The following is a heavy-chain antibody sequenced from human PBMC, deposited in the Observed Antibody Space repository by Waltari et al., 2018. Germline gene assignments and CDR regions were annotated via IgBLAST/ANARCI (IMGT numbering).Heavy chain of an antibody. CDR2: TYYSGST. V-gene: IGHV4-59*01. J-gene: IGHJ4*02. CDR1: GGSISSYY. Sequence: QVQLQESGPGLVKPSETLSLTCTVSGGSISSYYWSWIREPPGKGLEWIGYTYYSGSTNYNPSLKSRVTISVDTSKNQFSLKLSSVTAADTAVYYCARVFASQNYYDSSGLPDYFDYWGQGTLVTVSS. D-gene: IGHD3-22*01. CDR3: ARVFASQNYYDSSGLPDYFDY.